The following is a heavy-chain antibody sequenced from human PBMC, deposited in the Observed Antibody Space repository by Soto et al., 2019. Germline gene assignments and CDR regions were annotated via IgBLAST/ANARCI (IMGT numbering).Heavy chain of an antibody. CDR2: IRKDGRQE. Sequence: DVQLTESGGGLVQPGGSLRLSCGASGFSFGSDWMAWVRQAPGKGLEWVANIRKDGRQEHYADSVRGRFSVSRDNAKDSLYRQMNSLILEYKAVYYCSRDANYRDTRGYYDVFDMWGQGTMVPVSS. J-gene: IGHJ3*02. CDR1: GFSFGSDW. CDR3: SRDANYRDTRGYYDVFDM. D-gene: IGHD3-22*01. V-gene: IGHV3-7*05.